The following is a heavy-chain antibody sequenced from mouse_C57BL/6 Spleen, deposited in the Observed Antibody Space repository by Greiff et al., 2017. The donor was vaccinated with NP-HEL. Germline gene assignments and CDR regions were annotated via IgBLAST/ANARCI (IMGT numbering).Heavy chain of an antibody. Sequence: QVQLQQPGAELVKPGASVKMSCKASGYTFTSYWITWVKQRPGQGLEWIGDIYPGRGSTNYNEKFKSKATLTVDTSSSTAYMQLSSLTSEDSAVYYCARDVTTVVARGYAMDYWGQGTSVTVSS. D-gene: IGHD1-1*01. CDR3: ARDVTTVVARGYAMDY. V-gene: IGHV1-55*01. CDR1: GYTFTSYW. J-gene: IGHJ4*01. CDR2: IYPGRGST.